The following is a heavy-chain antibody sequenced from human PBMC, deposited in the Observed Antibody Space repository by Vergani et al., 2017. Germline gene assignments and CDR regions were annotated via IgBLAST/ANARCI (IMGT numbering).Heavy chain of an antibody. J-gene: IGHJ3*02. CDR1: GLNLSSYG. CDR2: TRPHEDGA. Sequence: QVQLVESGGGVVQPGGSMRLSCSASGLNLSSYGVHWVRQAPGRGLESVTFTRPHEDGAFYSASVRGRFTVSRDNSKNTLFLHMNSLRPEDTAVYYCAKVGRSEVAGTFGAFDIWGQGTMVTVSS. V-gene: IGHV3-30*02. D-gene: IGHD6-19*01. CDR3: AKVGRSEVAGTFGAFDI.